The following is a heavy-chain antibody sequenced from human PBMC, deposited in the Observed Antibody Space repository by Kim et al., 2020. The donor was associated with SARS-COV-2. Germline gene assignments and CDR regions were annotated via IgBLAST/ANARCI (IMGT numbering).Heavy chain of an antibody. D-gene: IGHD3-10*01. V-gene: IGHV3-48*02. J-gene: IGHJ4*02. CDR3: ARGSAGGFGGLFVY. Sequence: AELVKVRFTVARDNAKNSLYLQMNSLRDEDTAVYYCARGSAGGFGGLFVYWGQGTLVTVSS.